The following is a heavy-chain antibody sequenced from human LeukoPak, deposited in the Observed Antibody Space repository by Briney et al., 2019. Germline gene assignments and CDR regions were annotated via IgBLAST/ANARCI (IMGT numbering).Heavy chain of an antibody. CDR3: ARFCSSTSCYGFDP. V-gene: IGHV4-34*01. Sequence: SETLSLTCAVYGGSFSGYYWSWIRQPPGKGLEWIGEIDHSGSTNYIPSLKSRVTISLDTSKNQFSLKLSSVTAADTAVYYCARFCSSTSCYGFDPWGQGTLVTVSS. J-gene: IGHJ5*02. D-gene: IGHD2-2*01. CDR1: GGSFSGYY. CDR2: IDHSGST.